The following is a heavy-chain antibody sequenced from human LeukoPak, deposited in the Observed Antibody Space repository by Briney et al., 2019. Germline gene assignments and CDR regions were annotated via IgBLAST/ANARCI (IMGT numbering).Heavy chain of an antibody. CDR2: INPNSGGT. Sequence: ASVKVSCKASGYTFTGYYMHWVRQAPGQGLEWMGRINPNSGGTNYAQKFQGRVTMTRDTSISTAYMELSGLRSDATAVYYCARRPPPPYCSGGSCYSVGAFDIWGQGTMVTVSS. D-gene: IGHD2-15*01. CDR3: ARRPPPPYCSGGSCYSVGAFDI. V-gene: IGHV1-2*06. J-gene: IGHJ3*02. CDR1: GYTFTGYY.